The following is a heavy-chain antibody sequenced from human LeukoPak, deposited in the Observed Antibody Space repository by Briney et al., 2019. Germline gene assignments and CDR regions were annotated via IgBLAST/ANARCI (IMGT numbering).Heavy chain of an antibody. CDR1: GGSLTGHY. CDR2: IHYTGST. CDR3: ARLHALGAEEFDP. V-gene: IGHV4-59*11. D-gene: IGHD3-16*01. Sequence: PSETLSLTCTVSGGSLTGHYGSWIRQPPGKGLEWIGYIHYTGSTNYNPSLNSRNTMSVDTPNNQFSLRLTSVTATDTAVYYCARLHALGAEEFDPWGQGALVTVSS. J-gene: IGHJ5*02.